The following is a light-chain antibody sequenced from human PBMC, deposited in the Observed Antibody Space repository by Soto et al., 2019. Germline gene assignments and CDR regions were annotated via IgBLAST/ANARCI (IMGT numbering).Light chain of an antibody. Sequence: DIQMTQSPSTLSASIGDRVTITCRASQSFSNWLAWYQQKPGKAPKLLIYKTSSLESGVPSRFSGSASGTEFSRTFGSLATDDFASEDGQQYGSPPWNFGQGTEVEAK. V-gene: IGKV1-5*03. J-gene: IGKJ1*01. CDR2: KTS. CDR3: QQYGSPPWN. CDR1: QSFSNW.